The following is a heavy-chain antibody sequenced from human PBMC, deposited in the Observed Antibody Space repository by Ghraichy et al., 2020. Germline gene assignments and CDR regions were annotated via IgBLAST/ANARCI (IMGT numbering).Heavy chain of an antibody. V-gene: IGHV3-15*01. J-gene: IGHJ4*02. CDR3: TTSFKEWELPRTTLAVYFDY. Sequence: GGSLRLSCAASGFTFSNAWMSWVRQAPGKGLEWVGRIKSKTDGGTTDYAAPVKGRFTISRDDSKNTLYLQMNSLKTEDTAVYYCTTSFKEWELPRTTLAVYFDYWGQGTLVTVSS. CDR1: GFTFSNAW. CDR2: IKSKTDGGTT. D-gene: IGHD1-26*01.